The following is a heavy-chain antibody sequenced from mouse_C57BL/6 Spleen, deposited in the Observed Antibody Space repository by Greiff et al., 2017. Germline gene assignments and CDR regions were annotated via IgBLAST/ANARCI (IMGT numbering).Heavy chain of an antibody. Sequence: EVKLVESGGGLVKPGGSLKLSCAASGFTFSSYAMSWVRQTPEKRLEWVATISDGGSYTYYPDNVKGRFTISRDNAKNNLYLQMSHLKSEDTAMYYCARIYYYGSSYFDVWGTGTTGTVSS. CDR1: GFTFSSYA. CDR3: ARIYYYGSSYFDV. J-gene: IGHJ1*03. D-gene: IGHD1-1*01. CDR2: ISDGGSYT. V-gene: IGHV5-4*03.